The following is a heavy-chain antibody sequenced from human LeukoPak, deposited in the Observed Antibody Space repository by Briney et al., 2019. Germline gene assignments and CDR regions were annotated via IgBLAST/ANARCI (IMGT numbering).Heavy chain of an antibody. Sequence: GGSLRLSCAASGFTFSSYWMSWVRQAPGKGLEWVANIKQDGSEKYYVDSVKGRFTISRDNAKNSLYLQMNSLRAEDTAVYYCARLKFSTSYPFDYWGQGTLVTVSS. D-gene: IGHD2-2*01. J-gene: IGHJ4*02. CDR2: IKQDGSEK. CDR1: GFTFSSYW. CDR3: ARLKFSTSYPFDY. V-gene: IGHV3-7*01.